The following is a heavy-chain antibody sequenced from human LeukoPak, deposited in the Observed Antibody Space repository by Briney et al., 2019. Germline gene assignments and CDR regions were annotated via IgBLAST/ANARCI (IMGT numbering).Heavy chain of an antibody. D-gene: IGHD3-10*01. CDR2: IIPILGIA. Sequence: GASVKVSCKASGGTFSSYAISWVRQAPGQGLEWMGRIIPILGIANYAQKFQGRVTITADKSTSTAYMELSSLRSEDTAVYYCASLQGSYYYFDYWGQGTLVTVSS. J-gene: IGHJ4*02. CDR3: ASLQGSYYYFDY. CDR1: GGTFSSYA. V-gene: IGHV1-69*04.